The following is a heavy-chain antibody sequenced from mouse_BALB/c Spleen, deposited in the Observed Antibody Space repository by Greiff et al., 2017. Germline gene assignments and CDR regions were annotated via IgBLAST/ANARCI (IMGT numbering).Heavy chain of an antibody. CDR2: ISSGSSTI. V-gene: IGHV5-17*02. Sequence: DVKLQESGGGLVQPGGSRKLSCAASGFTFSSFGMHWVRQAPEKGLEWVAYISSGSSTIYYADTVKGRFTISRDNPKNTLFLQMTSLRSEDTAMYYCARSGLGLDYWGQGTTLTVSS. CDR1: GFTFSSFG. CDR3: ARSGLGLDY. D-gene: IGHD4-1*01. J-gene: IGHJ2*01.